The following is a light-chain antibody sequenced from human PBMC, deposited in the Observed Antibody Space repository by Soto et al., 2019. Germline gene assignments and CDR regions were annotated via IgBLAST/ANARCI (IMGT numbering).Light chain of an antibody. CDR3: QQIYRAPLT. CDR1: QSITTD. J-gene: IGKJ4*01. V-gene: IGKV1-39*01. CDR2: AAS. Sequence: DIQMTQSPSSLSASVGDRVTITCRASQSITTDLNWYRQKPGKDPKLLIYAASSLQSGVPSRFSGSGSETEFILSISSLQPEDFATYFCQQIYRAPLTFCGGTKVEIK.